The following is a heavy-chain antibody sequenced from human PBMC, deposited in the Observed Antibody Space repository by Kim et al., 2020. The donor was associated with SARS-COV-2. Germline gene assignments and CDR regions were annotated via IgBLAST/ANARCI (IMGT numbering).Heavy chain of an antibody. CDR2: INHSGST. J-gene: IGHJ4*02. CDR3: ASAAAGSGREGGY. V-gene: IGHV4-34*01. CDR1: GGSFSGYY. D-gene: IGHD3-10*01. Sequence: SETLSLTCAVYGGSFSGYYWSWIRQPPGKGLEWIGEINHSGSTNYNPSLKSRVTISVDTSKNQFSLKLSSVTAADTAVYYCASAAAGSGREGGYWGQGTLVTVSS.